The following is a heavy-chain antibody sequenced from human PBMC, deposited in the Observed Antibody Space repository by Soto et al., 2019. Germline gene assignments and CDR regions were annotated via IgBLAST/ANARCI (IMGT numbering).Heavy chain of an antibody. Sequence: QVQLVQSGAEVKKPGASVKVSCKASGYSSFTYYLHWVRQPPGQGLERMANTNPSGGSTTNAQKFQRRVTLTRDTSTSTVYLELSSRKSDDTAVYYSATYCSCSNCPGPWNWGKGTLVTVSS. D-gene: IGHD2-15*01. CDR2: TNPSGGST. V-gene: IGHV1-46*03. CDR1: GYSSFTYY. CDR3: ATYCSCSNCPGPWN. J-gene: IGHJ3*01.